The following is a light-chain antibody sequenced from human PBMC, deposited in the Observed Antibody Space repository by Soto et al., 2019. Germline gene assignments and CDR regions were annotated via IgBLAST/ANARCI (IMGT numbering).Light chain of an antibody. CDR3: CSKEGRQGGV. V-gene: IGLV2-11*01. J-gene: IGLJ2*01. CDR2: DVS. Sequence: QSVLTQPRSVSGSPGQSVTISCTGTSSDVGGYNYVSWYQQHPGKAPKLMIYDVSKRPSGVPDRFSGSKSGNTASLTISGIQVEDEVYYFCCSKEGRQGGVFDGGNNL. CDR1: SSDVGGYNY.